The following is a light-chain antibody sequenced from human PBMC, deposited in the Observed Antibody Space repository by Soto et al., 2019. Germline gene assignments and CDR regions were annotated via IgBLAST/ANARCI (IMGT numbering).Light chain of an antibody. CDR2: GVT. J-gene: IGLJ2*01. V-gene: IGLV2-14*03. CDR1: SSDVGGYNY. Sequence: QSVLTQPASVSGSPGQSITISCTGTSSDVGGYNYVSWYQHHPGKAPKLMIYGVTDRPSGISFRFSGSKSGNTASLTISRLQAEDEADYYCSSYTSSNTVLFGAGTKVTVL. CDR3: SSYTSSNTVL.